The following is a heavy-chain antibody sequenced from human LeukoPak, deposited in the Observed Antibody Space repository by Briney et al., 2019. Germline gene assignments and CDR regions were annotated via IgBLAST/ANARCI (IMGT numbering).Heavy chain of an antibody. CDR1: GFTFSDYY. D-gene: IGHD3-22*01. J-gene: IGHJ4*02. Sequence: NPGGSLRLSCAASGFTFSDYYMSWIRQAPGKGLEWVSYISSSGSTIYYADSVKGRFTISRDNAKNSLYLQMSSLRAEDTAVYYCARFNYYDSSGYYYVGCWGQGTLVTVSS. V-gene: IGHV3-11*01. CDR3: ARFNYYDSSGYYYVGC. CDR2: ISSSGSTI.